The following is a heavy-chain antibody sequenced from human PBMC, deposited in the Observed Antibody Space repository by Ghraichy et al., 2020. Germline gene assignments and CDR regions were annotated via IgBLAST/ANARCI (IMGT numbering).Heavy chain of an antibody. V-gene: IGHV3-7*03. CDR1: GFTFNNYW. J-gene: IGHJ5*02. CDR3: ASDGDSSGSTP. Sequence: GGSLRLSCAASGFTFNNYWMSWVRQAPGKGLEWVTNINQDGSEKYYVDSVKGRFTISRDNAKNSLYLQMNSLRAEDTAVYYCASDGDSSGSTPWGQGTLVTVSS. D-gene: IGHD3-22*01. CDR2: INQDGSEK.